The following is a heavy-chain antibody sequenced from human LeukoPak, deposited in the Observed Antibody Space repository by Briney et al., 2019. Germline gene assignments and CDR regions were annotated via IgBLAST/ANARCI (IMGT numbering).Heavy chain of an antibody. CDR3: AKDVVPDSGWDLDY. V-gene: IGHV3-23*01. D-gene: IGHD6-19*01. CDR1: GFTFSTYS. Sequence: GGSPRLSCAASGFTFSTYSMTWVRQAPGKGLEWVSGIFNSGDKTFYADSGKGRFTTSRDNSKNTLYLQMNSLRAEDTAVYYCAKDVVPDSGWDLDYWGQGTLVTVSS. J-gene: IGHJ4*02. CDR2: IFNSGDKT.